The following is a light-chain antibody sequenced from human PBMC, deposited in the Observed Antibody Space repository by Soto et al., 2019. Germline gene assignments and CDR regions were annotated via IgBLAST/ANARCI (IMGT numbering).Light chain of an antibody. V-gene: IGLV2-23*02. CDR1: SSDIGTYDL. CDR2: EVS. J-gene: IGLJ1*01. Sequence: QSALTQDASVSGSPGHSITISCTGTSSDIGTYDLVSWYQQHPGKAPKLMIYEVSKRPSGVSNRFSGSKSGNTASLTISGLQAEDEADYYCCSYAGSPYVFGTGTKVTVL. CDR3: CSYAGSPYV.